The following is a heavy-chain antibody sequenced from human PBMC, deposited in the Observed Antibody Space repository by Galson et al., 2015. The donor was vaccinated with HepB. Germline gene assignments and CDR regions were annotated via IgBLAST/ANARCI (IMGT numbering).Heavy chain of an antibody. CDR1: GYTFTSYG. Sequence: SVKVSCKASGYTFTSYGISWVRQAPGQGLEWMGWISAYNGNTNYAQKLQGRVTMTTDTSTSTAYMELRSLRSDDTAVYYCARALGYDFWEPYYYYGMDVWGQGTTVTVSS. J-gene: IGHJ6*02. CDR2: ISAYNGNT. D-gene: IGHD3-3*01. V-gene: IGHV1-18*04. CDR3: ARALGYDFWEPYYYYGMDV.